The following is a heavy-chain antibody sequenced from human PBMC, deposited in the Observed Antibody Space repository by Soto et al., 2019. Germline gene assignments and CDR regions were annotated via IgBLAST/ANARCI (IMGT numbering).Heavy chain of an antibody. V-gene: IGHV3-23*01. CDR2: ISGSGGST. CDR3: AKDKCGVRYFSLVGFSAANDY. J-gene: IGHJ4*02. Sequence: SLRLSCASSGFTFISYAMSWVRQAPGKGLGWVSAISGSGGSTYYADSVKGRFTISRDNSKNTLYLQMNSLRAEDTAVYYCAKDKCGVRYFSLVGFSAANDYWGKGTPVTVSS. D-gene: IGHD2-2*01. CDR1: GFTFISYA.